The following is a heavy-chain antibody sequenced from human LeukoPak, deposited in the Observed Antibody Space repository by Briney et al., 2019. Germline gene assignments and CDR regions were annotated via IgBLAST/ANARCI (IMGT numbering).Heavy chain of an antibody. CDR3: ARATDYIVVVPAAIGMDV. CDR2: ISYDGSNK. Sequence: GGSLRLSCAASGFTFSSYAVSWVRQAPGKGLEWVAVISYDGSNKYYADSVKGRFTISRDNSKNTLYLQMNSLRAEDTAVYYCARATDYIVVVPAAIGMDVWGQGTTVTVSS. CDR1: GFTFSSYA. D-gene: IGHD2-2*01. J-gene: IGHJ6*02. V-gene: IGHV3-30-3*01.